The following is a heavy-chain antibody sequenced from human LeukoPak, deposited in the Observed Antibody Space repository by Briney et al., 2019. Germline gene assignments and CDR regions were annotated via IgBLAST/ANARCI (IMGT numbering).Heavy chain of an antibody. V-gene: IGHV1-8*01. D-gene: IGHD3-22*01. CDR2: MNPNSGNT. CDR3: ARRGSNYYDRSGYLPFDY. Sequence: ASVKVSCKASGYTFTSYDINWVRQATGQGLEWMGWMNPNSGNTGYAQKFQGRVTMTRNTSISTAYMELSSLRSEDTAVYYCARRGSNYYDRSGYLPFDYWGQGTLVTVS. J-gene: IGHJ4*02. CDR1: GYTFTSYD.